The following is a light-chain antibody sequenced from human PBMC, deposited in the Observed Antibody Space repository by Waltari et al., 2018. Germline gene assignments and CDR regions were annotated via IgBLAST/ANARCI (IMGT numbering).Light chain of an antibody. J-gene: IGKJ2*01. Sequence: DIVMTQSPDSLAVSLGERATINCKSSQSVLYSSNNKNYLAWYQQKPGQPPKLLVYWASTRESGVPDRFSGRGSGTDFTLTISSLQAEDVAVYYCQQCYLTPYTFGQGTNLEIK. V-gene: IGKV4-1*01. CDR3: QQCYLTPYT. CDR1: QSVLYSSNNKNY. CDR2: WAS.